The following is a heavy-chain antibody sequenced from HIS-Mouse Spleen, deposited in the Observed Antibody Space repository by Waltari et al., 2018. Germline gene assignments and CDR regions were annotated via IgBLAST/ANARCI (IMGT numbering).Heavy chain of an antibody. Sequence: QVQLVESGGGVVQPGRSLRLSCAASGFTFSIYAMHWVRQAPGKGLEWVAVISYDGSNKYYADSVKGRFTISRDNSKNTLYLQMNSLRAEDTAVYYCARALYNWNYVDAFDIWGQGTMVTVSS. CDR3: ARALYNWNYVDAFDI. CDR2: ISYDGSNK. D-gene: IGHD1-7*01. V-gene: IGHV3-30*04. J-gene: IGHJ3*02. CDR1: GFTFSIYA.